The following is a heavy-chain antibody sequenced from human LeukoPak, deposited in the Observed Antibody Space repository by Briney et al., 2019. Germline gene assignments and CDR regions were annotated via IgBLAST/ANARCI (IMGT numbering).Heavy chain of an antibody. CDR1: GYTFTNYA. J-gene: IGHJ4*02. Sequence: ASVKVSCKASGYTFTNYAISWVRQAPGQGLEWMGWISAYNGNTNYAQKLQGRVTMTTDTSTSTAYMELRSLRSDDTAVYYCARDGKIAVAGTAGYWGQETLVTVSS. V-gene: IGHV1-18*01. CDR3: ARDGKIAVAGTAGY. D-gene: IGHD6-19*01. CDR2: ISAYNGNT.